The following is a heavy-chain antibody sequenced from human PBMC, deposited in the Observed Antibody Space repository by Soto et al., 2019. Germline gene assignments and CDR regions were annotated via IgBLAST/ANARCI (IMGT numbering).Heavy chain of an antibody. Sequence: GGSLRLSCGASGFTFATYTLNWVRQAPGKGLEWVSSISSGSSYIYYAGSVKGRFTISRDNAKNSLYLQMNSLRAEDTAVYYSARGVYYFDYWGQGTLVTVSS. CDR2: ISSGSSYI. V-gene: IGHV3-21*01. J-gene: IGHJ4*02. CDR1: GFTFATYT. CDR3: ARGVYYFDY.